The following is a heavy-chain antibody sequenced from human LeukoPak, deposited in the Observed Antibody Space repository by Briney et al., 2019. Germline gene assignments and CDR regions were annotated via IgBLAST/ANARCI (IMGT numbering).Heavy chain of an antibody. D-gene: IGHD4-23*01. CDR3: ARGNPDYGGTFDY. J-gene: IGHJ4*02. V-gene: IGHV4-59*01. Sequence: KPSETLSLTCTVSGGSISSYYWSWIRQPLEKGLEWIGCSHYSGITNYNPSLKSRVTISVDTSKNQFALKLTSVTAADTAVYYCARGNPDYGGTFDYWGQGTLVTVSS. CDR1: GGSISSYY. CDR2: SHYSGIT.